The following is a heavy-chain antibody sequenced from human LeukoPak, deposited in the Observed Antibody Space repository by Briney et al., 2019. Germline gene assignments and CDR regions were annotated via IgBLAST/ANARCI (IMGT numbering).Heavy chain of an antibody. D-gene: IGHD3-10*01. CDR1: GGSMNSYY. CDR2: IYYSGST. J-gene: IGHJ4*02. CDR3: ASIPGTMVRGVILDY. V-gene: IGHV4-59*08. Sequence: SETLSLTCSVAGGSMNSYYWSWIRQSPGKGLEWIGYIYYSGSTNYNPSLKSRVTISVDTSKNQFSLKLSSVTAADTAVYYCASIPGTMVRGVILDYWGQGTLVTVSS.